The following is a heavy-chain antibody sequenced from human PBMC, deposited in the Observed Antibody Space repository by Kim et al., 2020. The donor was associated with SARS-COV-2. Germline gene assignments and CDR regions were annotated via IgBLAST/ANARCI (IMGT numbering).Heavy chain of an antibody. Sequence: PSFQGQVTISADKSISTAYLQWSSLKASDTAIYYCARHAGGPNRDWYFDLWGRGTLVTVSS. V-gene: IGHV5-51*01. J-gene: IGHJ2*01. CDR3: ARHAGGPNRDWYFDL.